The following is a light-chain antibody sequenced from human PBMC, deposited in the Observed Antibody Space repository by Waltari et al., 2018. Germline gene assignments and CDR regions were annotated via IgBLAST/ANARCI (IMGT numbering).Light chain of an antibody. CDR2: DTS. CDR3: QHYNNWPPVYT. J-gene: IGKJ2*01. Sequence: IVMTQSPATLSVSPGERVALSCRASQSVSTNFAWYQQRPGQAPRLLIYDTSTRATGIPARFSGSGSGTEFTLTISSLQSEDSAVYYCQHYNNWPPVYTFGRGTNLEIK. CDR1: QSVSTN. V-gene: IGKV3D-15*01.